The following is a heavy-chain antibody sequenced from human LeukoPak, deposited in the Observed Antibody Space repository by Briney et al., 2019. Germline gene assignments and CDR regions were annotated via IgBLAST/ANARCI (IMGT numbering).Heavy chain of an antibody. J-gene: IGHJ6*03. D-gene: IGHD6-13*01. CDR2: INHSGST. CDR3: ARHRSAAGRYYYYMDV. V-gene: IGHV4-34*01. CDR1: GVSFSGYY. Sequence: SETLSLTCAVYGVSFSGYYWSWIRQPPGKGLEWIGEINHSGSTNYNPSLKSRVTISVDTSKNQFSLKLSSVTAADTAVYYCARHRSAAGRYYYYMDVWGKGTTVTISS.